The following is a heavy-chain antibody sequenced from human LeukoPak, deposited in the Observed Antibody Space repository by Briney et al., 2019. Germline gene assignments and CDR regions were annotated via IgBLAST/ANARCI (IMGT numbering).Heavy chain of an antibody. CDR3: ARELCSGGSCSFDY. D-gene: IGHD2-15*01. CDR2: IYHSGST. J-gene: IGHJ4*02. V-gene: IGHV4-30-2*01. CDR1: GGSISSGGYS. Sequence: SETLSLTCAVSGGSISSGGYSWSWIRQPPGKGLEWIGYIYHSGSTYYNPSLKSRVTISVGTSKNQFSLKLSSVTAADTAVYYCARELCSGGSCSFDYWGQGTLVTVSS.